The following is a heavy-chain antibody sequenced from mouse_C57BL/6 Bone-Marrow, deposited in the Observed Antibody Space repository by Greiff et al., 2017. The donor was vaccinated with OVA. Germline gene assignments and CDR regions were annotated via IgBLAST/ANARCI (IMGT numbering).Heavy chain of an antibody. Sequence: EVMLVESGEGLVKPGGSLKLSCAASGFTFSSYAMSWVRQTPEKRLEWVAYISSGGDYIYYADTVKGRFTISRDNARNTLYLQMSSLKSEDTAMYYCTRDHGSTWFAYWGQGTLVTVSA. CDR3: TRDHGSTWFAY. CDR2: ISSGGDYI. J-gene: IGHJ3*01. V-gene: IGHV5-9-1*02. D-gene: IGHD1-1*01. CDR1: GFTFSSYA.